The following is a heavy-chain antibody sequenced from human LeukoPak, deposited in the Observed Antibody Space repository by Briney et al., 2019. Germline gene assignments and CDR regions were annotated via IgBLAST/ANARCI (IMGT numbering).Heavy chain of an antibody. CDR1: GFTFSSYA. CDR2: ISGGGGST. J-gene: IGHJ4*02. V-gene: IGHV3-23*01. D-gene: IGHD6-19*01. Sequence: GGSLRLSCAASGFTFSSYAMSWVRQAPGKGLEWVSAISGGGGSTYYADSVKGRFTISRDNSKNTLYLQMNSLRAEDTAVYYCAKDPYSSGWYRFDYWGQGTLVTVS. CDR3: AKDPYSSGWYRFDY.